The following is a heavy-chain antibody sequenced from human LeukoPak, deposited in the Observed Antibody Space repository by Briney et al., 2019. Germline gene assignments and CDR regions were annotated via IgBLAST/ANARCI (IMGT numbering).Heavy chain of an antibody. CDR1: GFTFSDHY. D-gene: IGHD1-26*01. J-gene: IGHJ4*02. CDR2: ISSSGSTT. CDR3: ARVLPRGIGGATKNYYFDY. Sequence: SGGSLRLSCAASGFTFSDHYMSWIRQVPGKGLEWVSYISSSGSTTYYADSVKGRFTISRDNAKNSLYLQMNSLRAEDTAVYYCARVLPRGIGGATKNYYFDYWGQGTLVTVSS. V-gene: IGHV3-11*01.